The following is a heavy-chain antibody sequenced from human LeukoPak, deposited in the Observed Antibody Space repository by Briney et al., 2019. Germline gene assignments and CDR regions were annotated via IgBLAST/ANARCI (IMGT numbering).Heavy chain of an antibody. Sequence: GGSLTLSCVGSGFTFSGYWMSWVSQAPGNGLEWVANIKQDGSEKYYVDSVKGRFTISRDNAKNSLYLQMNSLRAEDTAVYYCAREAGKYDILTGYSGYNWFDPWGQGTLVAVSS. J-gene: IGHJ5*02. D-gene: IGHD3-9*01. CDR3: AREAGKYDILTGYSGYNWFDP. CDR2: IKQDGSEK. CDR1: GFTFSGYW. V-gene: IGHV3-7*04.